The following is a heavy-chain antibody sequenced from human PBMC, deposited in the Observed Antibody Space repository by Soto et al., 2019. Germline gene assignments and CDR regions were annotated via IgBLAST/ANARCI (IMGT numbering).Heavy chain of an antibody. D-gene: IGHD3-10*01. Sequence: GGSLRLSCAASGFTFTNYGMHWVRQAPGKGLEWVAVISYDGSDKYYADSVKGRFTISRDNSKNTLYLQMNSLRGEDTAVYYCAKDRGPYGSGSYNVWGQGTTVTVSS. J-gene: IGHJ6*02. CDR3: AKDRGPYGSGSYNV. CDR1: GFTFTNYG. V-gene: IGHV3-30*18. CDR2: ISYDGSDK.